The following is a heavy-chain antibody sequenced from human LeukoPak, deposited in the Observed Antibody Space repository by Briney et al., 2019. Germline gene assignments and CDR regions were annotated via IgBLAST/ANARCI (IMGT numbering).Heavy chain of an antibody. D-gene: IGHD6-13*01. CDR2: INPNSGVT. CDR3: ARDSSNWSSFGS. CDR1: GYTFTAYP. Sequence: ASVKVSCKDSGYTFTAYPIHWVRQAPGQGLEWMGRINPNSGVTHYAQKFHGRVAMTKETSTNTAYMELSSLRSDDTAIYWCARDSSNWSSFGSWGQGTPVTVSS. J-gene: IGHJ4*02. V-gene: IGHV1-2*06.